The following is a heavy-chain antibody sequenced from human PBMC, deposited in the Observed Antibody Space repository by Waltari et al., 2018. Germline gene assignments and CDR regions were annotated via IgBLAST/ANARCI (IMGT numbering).Heavy chain of an antibody. CDR2: INESGSKK. CDR3: ARDDNINGASDAFDI. Sequence: EVSLVESGGDLAQPGESLRLSCAASGFSLTNYWMSWVRQVPGKGLKWVADINESGSKKYYVDSVKGRFTISRDNAKNSVDLQMNSLRVEDTAVYYCARDDNINGASDAFDIWGQGTMVTVSS. CDR1: GFSLTNYW. V-gene: IGHV3-7*01. D-gene: IGHD2-8*01. J-gene: IGHJ3*02.